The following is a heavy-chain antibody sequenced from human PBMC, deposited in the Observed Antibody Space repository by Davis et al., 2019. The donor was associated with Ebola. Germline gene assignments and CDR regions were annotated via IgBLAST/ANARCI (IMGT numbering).Heavy chain of an antibody. CDR2: INHSGST. V-gene: IGHV4-34*01. Sequence: MPSETLSLTCAVYGGSFSGYYWSWIRQPPGKGLEWIGEINHSGSTNYNPSLKSRVTISVDTSKNQFSLKLSSVTAADTAVYYCARRGYCISTSCYALDYWGQGTLVTVSS. J-gene: IGHJ4*02. D-gene: IGHD2-2*01. CDR1: GGSFSGYY. CDR3: ARRGYCISTSCYALDY.